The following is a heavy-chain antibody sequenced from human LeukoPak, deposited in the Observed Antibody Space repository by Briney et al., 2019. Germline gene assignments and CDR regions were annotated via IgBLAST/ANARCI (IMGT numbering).Heavy chain of an antibody. CDR2: INHSGST. CDR3: ARRWRAPGYYYMDV. Sequence: SETLSLACAVYGGSFSGYYWSWIRQPPGKGLEWIGEINHSGSTNYNPSLKSRVTISVDTSKNQFSLKLSSVTAADTAVYYCARRWRAPGYYYMDVWGKGTTVTISS. J-gene: IGHJ6*03. CDR1: GGSFSGYY. V-gene: IGHV4-34*01. D-gene: IGHD4-23*01.